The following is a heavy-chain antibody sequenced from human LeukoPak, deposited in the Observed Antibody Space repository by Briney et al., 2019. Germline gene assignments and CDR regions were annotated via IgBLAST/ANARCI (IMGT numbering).Heavy chain of an antibody. J-gene: IGHJ4*02. D-gene: IGHD6-13*01. V-gene: IGHV1-69*13. CDR2: IIPIFGTA. CDR1: GGTFISYA. Sequence: GASVKVSCKASGGTFISYAISWVRQAPGQGLEWMGGIIPIFGTANYAQKFQGRVTITADESTSTAYMELSSLRSEDTAVYYCARVGTRYSSSWYYFDYWGQGTLVTVSS. CDR3: ARVGTRYSSSWYYFDY.